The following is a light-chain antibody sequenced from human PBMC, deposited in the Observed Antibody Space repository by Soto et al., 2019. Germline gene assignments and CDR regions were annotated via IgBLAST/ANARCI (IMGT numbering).Light chain of an antibody. CDR1: QNVYNN. J-gene: IGKJ4*01. V-gene: IGKV3-15*01. Sequence: EIVMTQSPATLSVSPGEGATLSCKASQNVYNNLAWYQQRPGQPPRLLIYDASTRATGISARFSGSGYGTEFTLPISSLQSEDFAVYFCQQCRNWPLTFGGGTKVELK. CDR2: DAS. CDR3: QQCRNWPLT.